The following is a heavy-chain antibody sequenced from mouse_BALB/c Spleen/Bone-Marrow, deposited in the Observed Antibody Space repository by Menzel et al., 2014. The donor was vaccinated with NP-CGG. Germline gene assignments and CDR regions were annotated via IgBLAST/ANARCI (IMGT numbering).Heavy chain of an antibody. V-gene: IGHV1-14*01. CDR2: INPYNDGT. J-gene: IGHJ4*01. CDR1: XYTFSSXV. D-gene: IGHD2-3*01. CDR3: AXEADGYYVGAMDY. Sequence: EVKLMESGPELGKPGASVXMSXXASXYTFSSXVIXWVKQKPGQGLEWIGYINPYNDGTKYNEKFKGKATLTSDKSSSTAYIDXXXXTXEDSXVYYRAXEADGYYVGAMDYWGQGTSVTVSS.